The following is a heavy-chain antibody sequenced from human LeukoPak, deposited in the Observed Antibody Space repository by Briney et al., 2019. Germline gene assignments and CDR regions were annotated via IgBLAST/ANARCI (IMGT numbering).Heavy chain of an antibody. D-gene: IGHD3-22*01. CDR2: IKSKTDGGTT. CDR1: GFTFSNAW. J-gene: IGHJ4*02. Sequence: GGSLRLSCAASGFTFSNAWMSWVRQAPGKGLEWVGRIKSKTDGGTTVYAAPVKGRFTISRDDSKNTLYLQMNSLKTEDTAVYYCTTETGIVVVTPFDYWGQGTLVTVSS. V-gene: IGHV3-15*01. CDR3: TTETGIVVVTPFDY.